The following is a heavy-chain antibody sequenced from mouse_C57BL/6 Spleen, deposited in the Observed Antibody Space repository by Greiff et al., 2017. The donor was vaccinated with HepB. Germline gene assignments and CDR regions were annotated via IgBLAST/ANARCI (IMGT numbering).Heavy chain of an antibody. D-gene: IGHD1-3*01. V-gene: IGHV5-4*01. CDR2: ISDGGSYT. CDR1: GFTFSSYA. CDR3: ARGEWNGYFGV. J-gene: IGHJ1*03. Sequence: EVQRVESGGGLVKPGGSLKLSCAASGFTFSSYAMSWVRQTPEKRLEWVATISDGGSYTYYPDNVKGRCTISRDNAKNNLYLQMSHLKSEDTAMYYWARGEWNGYFGVWGTGTTVTVSS.